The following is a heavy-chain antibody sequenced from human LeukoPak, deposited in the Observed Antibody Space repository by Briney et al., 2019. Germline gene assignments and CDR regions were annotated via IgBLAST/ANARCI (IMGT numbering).Heavy chain of an antibody. CDR3: ARDTFGGVIPRDY. CDR2: INHSGST. CDR1: GWSFSGYY. V-gene: IGHV4-34*01. D-gene: IGHD3-16*02. Sequence: SETLSLTCAVYGWSFSGYYWSWIRQPPGKGLEWIWEINHSGSTNYNPSLKSRVTISVDTSKNHVSLKLSSVTAADPAVYYCARDTFGGVIPRDYWGQGTLVTVSS. J-gene: IGHJ4*02.